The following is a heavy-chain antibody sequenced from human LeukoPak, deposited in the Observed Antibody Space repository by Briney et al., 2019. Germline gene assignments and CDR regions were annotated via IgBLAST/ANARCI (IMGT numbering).Heavy chain of an antibody. D-gene: IGHD4-17*01. J-gene: IGHJ6*03. V-gene: IGHV5-51*01. Sequence: GESLKISCEVSGYSFTSYWIAWVRQMPGKGLEWMGVIYPGDSDTRYSPSFQGQVTISADKSIRTAYLQWSSLKASDTAMYYCARGNYDDFAYYYYMDVWGEGTTVTVSS. CDR3: ARGNYDDFAYYYYMDV. CDR1: GYSFTSYW. CDR2: IYPGDSDT.